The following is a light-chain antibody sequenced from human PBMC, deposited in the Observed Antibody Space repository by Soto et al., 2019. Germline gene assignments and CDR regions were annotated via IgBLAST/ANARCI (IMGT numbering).Light chain of an antibody. Sequence: DIQMTQSPSTLSASVGDRVTITCRASQNINTWLSWHQQKPGKAPKLLIYAASTLQSGVPLRFSGTGSGTEFTLTISSLQPDDFATYYCQQYHSYSTFGQRTKVDI. V-gene: IGKV1-5*03. CDR1: QNINTW. CDR3: QQYHSYST. CDR2: AAS. J-gene: IGKJ1*01.